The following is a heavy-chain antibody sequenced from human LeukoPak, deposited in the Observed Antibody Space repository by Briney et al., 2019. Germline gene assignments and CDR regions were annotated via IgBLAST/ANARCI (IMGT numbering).Heavy chain of an antibody. Sequence: ASVKVSCKASGGTFSSYGISWVRQAPGQGLEWMGWISAYNGNTNYAQKLQGRVTMTTDTSTSTAYMELRSLRSDDTAVYYCARVLEWLVRGGYFDYWGQGTLVTVSS. CDR3: ARVLEWLVRGGYFDY. CDR2: ISAYNGNT. CDR1: GGTFSSYG. D-gene: IGHD6-19*01. V-gene: IGHV1-18*01. J-gene: IGHJ4*02.